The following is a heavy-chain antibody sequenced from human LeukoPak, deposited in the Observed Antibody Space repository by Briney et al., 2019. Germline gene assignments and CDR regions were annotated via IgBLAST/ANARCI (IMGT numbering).Heavy chain of an antibody. D-gene: IGHD3-3*01. CDR2: IYTSGST. V-gene: IGHV4-61*02. CDR1: GGSISSGSYY. CDR3: ARSSTVFGVVYMDV. Sequence: SETLSLTCTGSGGSISSGSYYWSWIRQPAGKGLEWIGRIYTSGSTNYNPSLKSRVTISVDTTKNQFSLKLSSVTAADMAVYYCARSSTVFGVVYMDVWGKGTTVTVSS. J-gene: IGHJ6*03.